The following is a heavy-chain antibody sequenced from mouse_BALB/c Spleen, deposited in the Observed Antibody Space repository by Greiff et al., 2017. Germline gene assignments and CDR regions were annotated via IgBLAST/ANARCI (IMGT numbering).Heavy chain of an antibody. J-gene: IGHJ1*01. CDR2: IYPGSGST. Sequence: LQQPGSELVRPGASVKLSCKASGYTFTSYWMHWVKQRPGQGLEWIGNIYPGSGSTNYDEKFKSKATLTVDTSSSAAYMQLSSLTSEDSAVYYCTRWGYYGSRRYWYFEVWGGGSTVTVST. CDR1: GYTFTSYW. D-gene: IGHD1-1*01. V-gene: IGHV1S22*01. CDR3: TRWGYYGSRRYWYFEV.